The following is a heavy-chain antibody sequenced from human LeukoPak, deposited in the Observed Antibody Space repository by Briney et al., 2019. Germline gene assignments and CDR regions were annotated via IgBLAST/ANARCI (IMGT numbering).Heavy chain of an antibody. CDR3: ARPSLDCGGDCYYDY. J-gene: IGHJ4*02. D-gene: IGHD2-21*02. CDR2: IYPGDSDT. V-gene: IGHV5-51*01. Sequence: GESLQISSKGSGYSFTSYWIGWVRRMPGKGLEWMGIIYPGDSDTRYSPSFQGQVTISADKSISTAYLQWSSLKASDTAMYYCARPSLDCGGDCYYDYWGQGTLVTVSS. CDR1: GYSFTSYW.